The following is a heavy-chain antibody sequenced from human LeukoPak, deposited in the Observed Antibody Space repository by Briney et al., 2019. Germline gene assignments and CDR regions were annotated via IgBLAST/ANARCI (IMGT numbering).Heavy chain of an antibody. J-gene: IGHJ5*02. V-gene: IGHV4-59*05. CDR3: AIHLRDYYHSGMAWFDP. CDR2: IYYSGST. CDR1: GGSISSYY. D-gene: IGHD3-10*01. Sequence: SETLSLTCTVSGGSISSYYWSWLRQPPGKGLEWIGSIYYSGSTYYNPSLKSRVTISVDTSKNQFSLKLSSVTAADTAVYYCAIHLRDYYHSGMAWFDPWGQGTLVTVSS.